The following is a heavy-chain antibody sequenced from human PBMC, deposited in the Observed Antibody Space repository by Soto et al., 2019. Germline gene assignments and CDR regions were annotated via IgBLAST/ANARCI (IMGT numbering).Heavy chain of an antibody. CDR2: IWYDGSKK. Sequence: QVQLVESGGGVVQPGRSLRLSCAASGFTFSGFGMHWVRQAPGKGLEWVAVIWYDGSKKYYADSVKGRFTVSRDDSKNTLYLQINSMRAEDKAVDHCARDVDASSHYFFDDWGQGTLVSVSS. J-gene: IGHJ4*02. V-gene: IGHV3-33*01. CDR3: ARDVDASSHYFFDD. D-gene: IGHD6-19*01. CDR1: GFTFSGFG.